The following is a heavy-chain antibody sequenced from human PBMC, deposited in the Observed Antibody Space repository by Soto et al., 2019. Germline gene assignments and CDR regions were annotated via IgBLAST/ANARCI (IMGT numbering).Heavy chain of an antibody. CDR2: ISTVSSAT. Sequence: QVQLVESGGGLVKPGGSLRLSCAASGFTFSDYYMTWIRQAPGKGLAWVSFISTVSSATNYADSVKGRFTISRDNAKNVVYLQMESLRAEDTAVYYWARYSGSYLSAYFYGMDVWGQGATVTVSS. CDR1: GFTFSDYY. CDR3: ARYSGSYLSAYFYGMDV. D-gene: IGHD1-26*01. J-gene: IGHJ6*02. V-gene: IGHV3-11*06.